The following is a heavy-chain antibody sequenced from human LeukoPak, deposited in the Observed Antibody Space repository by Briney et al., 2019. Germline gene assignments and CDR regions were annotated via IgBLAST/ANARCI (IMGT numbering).Heavy chain of an antibody. Sequence: ASVKVSCKASGYTFTSYAISWVRQAPGQGLEWMGGIIPIFGTANYAQKFQGRVTITADESTSTAYMELSSLRSEDTAVYYCARAPKEDSSGRGGYWGQGTLVTVSS. V-gene: IGHV1-69*13. D-gene: IGHD3-22*01. J-gene: IGHJ4*02. CDR2: IIPIFGTA. CDR3: ARAPKEDSSGRGGY. CDR1: GYTFTSYA.